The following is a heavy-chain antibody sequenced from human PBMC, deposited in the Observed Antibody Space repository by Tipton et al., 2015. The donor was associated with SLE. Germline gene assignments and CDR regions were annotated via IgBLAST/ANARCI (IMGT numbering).Heavy chain of an antibody. CDR3: AKEALGYFDH. V-gene: IGHV3-9*01. CDR2: IGWNSGSI. CDR1: GFTFKNYA. D-gene: IGHD3-16*01. J-gene: IGHJ4*02. Sequence: SLRLSCAASGFTFKNYAMHWVRQVPGKGLEWVSGIGWNSGSIAYADSVKGRFTISRDNAKNSVFLQMNSLRPEDTAFYYCAKEALGYFDHWGQGTLVTVSS.